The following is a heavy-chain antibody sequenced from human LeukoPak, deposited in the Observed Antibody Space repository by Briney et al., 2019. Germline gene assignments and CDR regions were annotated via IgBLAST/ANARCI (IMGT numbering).Heavy chain of an antibody. V-gene: IGHV1-46*01. CDR1: GYXFTTFY. CDR2: IDPSAGNT. Sequence: ASVKVSCKASGYXFTTFYMNWVRRAPGQGLEWMGTIDPSAGNTNYAQSFQGRVTMTRDTSTSTVYMELTSLTSEDTAVYYCVREASGGHFDYWGQGTQVTVSS. D-gene: IGHD3-16*01. J-gene: IGHJ4*02. CDR3: VREASGGHFDY.